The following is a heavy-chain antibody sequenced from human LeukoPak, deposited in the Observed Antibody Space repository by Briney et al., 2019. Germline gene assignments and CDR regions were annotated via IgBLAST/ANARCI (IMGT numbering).Heavy chain of an antibody. J-gene: IGHJ6*04. V-gene: IGHV1-46*01. CDR3: AEVGITMIRGV. Sequence: ASVKVSCKASGYTFTSYYMHWVRQAPGQGLEWMGIINPSGGSTSYAQKFQGRVTMTRDMSTSTVYMELSSLRAEDTAVYYCAEVGITMIRGVWGKGTTVTISS. CDR1: GYTFTSYY. CDR2: INPSGGST. D-gene: IGHD3-22*01.